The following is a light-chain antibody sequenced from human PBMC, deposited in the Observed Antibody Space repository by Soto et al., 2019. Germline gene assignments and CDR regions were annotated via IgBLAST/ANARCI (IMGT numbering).Light chain of an antibody. Sequence: EIVMTQSPATLSVSPGERATLSCRASQSVSSNLAWYQQKPGQAPRLLIYGASTRATGIPARFSGSGSGTDFTLTISSLQSEDFAVYYWQQYNNWPPTFGGGTKVEIK. CDR3: QQYNNWPPT. J-gene: IGKJ4*01. CDR2: GAS. V-gene: IGKV3-15*01. CDR1: QSVSSN.